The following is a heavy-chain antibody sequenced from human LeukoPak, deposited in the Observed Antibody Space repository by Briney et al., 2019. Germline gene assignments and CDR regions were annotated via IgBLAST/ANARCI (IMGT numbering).Heavy chain of an antibody. Sequence: PSETLSLTCTVSGGSISSYYWSWIRQPPGKGLEWIGYIYYSGSTNYDPSLKSRVTISVDTSKNQFSLKLSSVTAADTAVYYCASGIVAAAATPWFDPWGQGTLVTVSS. V-gene: IGHV4-59*01. CDR1: GGSISSYY. CDR2: IYYSGST. CDR3: ASGIVAAAATPWFDP. J-gene: IGHJ5*02. D-gene: IGHD6-13*01.